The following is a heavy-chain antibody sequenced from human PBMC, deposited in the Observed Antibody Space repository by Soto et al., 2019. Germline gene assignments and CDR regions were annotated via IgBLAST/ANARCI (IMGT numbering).Heavy chain of an antibody. D-gene: IGHD3-9*01. J-gene: IGHJ6*02. CDR3: AHRRDILTGYGDV. CDR1: GFSLSTSGVG. V-gene: IGHV2-5*01. CDR2: IYWYHDK. Sequence: QITLKESGPTLVKPTQTLTMTCTFPGFSLSTSGVGVASIRQPPGKALERLALIYWYHDKRDSTSLNSTLPITKATSKNQVVLTMTNMDPVDTATYYCAHRRDILTGYGDVWGQGTTVTVSS.